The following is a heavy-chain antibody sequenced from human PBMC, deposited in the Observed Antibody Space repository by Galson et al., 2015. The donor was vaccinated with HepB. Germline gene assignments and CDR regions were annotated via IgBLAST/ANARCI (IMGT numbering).Heavy chain of an antibody. CDR3: ARDSRLELRLNNYFSYGMDV. V-gene: IGHV1-18*01. CDR2: VSGYDGSA. J-gene: IGHJ6*02. CDR1: GYEFNKYG. D-gene: IGHD1-1*01. Sequence: QSGAEVKKPGASVKVSCKASGYEFNKYGLSWVRQAPGQGLEWMGWVSGYDGSANYAPKFQDRVTMTTEKSKGTAYMEKRSLRCDDPAVDYCARDSRLELRLNNYFSYGMDVWSQGSAVTVSS.